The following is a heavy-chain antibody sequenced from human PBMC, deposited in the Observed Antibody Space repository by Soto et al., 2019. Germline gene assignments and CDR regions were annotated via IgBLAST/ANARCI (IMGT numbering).Heavy chain of an antibody. CDR3: AKDIREGWSGEFRRSDY. Sequence: EVQLVESGGGLVQPGRSLRLSCAASGFMFDDYARHWVRQAPGKGLEWVSGISWNSGSIGYADSVKGRFTISRDNAKNDLYLQMNGLRAEDTALYYCAKDIREGWSGEFRRSDYWGQGTLVTVSS. D-gene: IGHD3-10*01. V-gene: IGHV3-9*01. CDR2: ISWNSGSI. CDR1: GFMFDDYA. J-gene: IGHJ4*02.